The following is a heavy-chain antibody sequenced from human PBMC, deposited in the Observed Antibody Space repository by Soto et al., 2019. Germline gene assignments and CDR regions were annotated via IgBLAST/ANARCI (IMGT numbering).Heavy chain of an antibody. J-gene: IGHJ4*02. CDR3: AKDLMTVVTITNTFFDY. CDR2: ISGSGGST. D-gene: IGHD3-22*01. CDR1: GFTFSSYA. Sequence: EVQLLESGGGLVQPGGSLRLSCAASGFTFSSYAMSWVRQAPGKGLEWVSAISGSGGSTYYADSVKGRFTISRDNSKNTLYLQMNSLRAEDTAVYYCAKDLMTVVTITNTFFDYWGQGTLVTVSS. V-gene: IGHV3-23*01.